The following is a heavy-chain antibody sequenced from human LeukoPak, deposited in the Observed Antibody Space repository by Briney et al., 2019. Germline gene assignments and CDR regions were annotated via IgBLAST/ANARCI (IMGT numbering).Heavy chain of an antibody. CDR3: ARRRVMTYYMDV. CDR1: GGSFSGSS. CDR2: INRSGDT. V-gene: IGHV4-34*01. J-gene: IGHJ6*03. Sequence: PSETLSLTCAVYGGSFSGSSWSWIRQPPGKGLEWIGEINRSGDTNYNPSLKSRVTMSVDTSKNQFSLKLSSVTAADTAVYYRARRRVMTYYMDVWDKGTTVTISS. D-gene: IGHD3-22*01.